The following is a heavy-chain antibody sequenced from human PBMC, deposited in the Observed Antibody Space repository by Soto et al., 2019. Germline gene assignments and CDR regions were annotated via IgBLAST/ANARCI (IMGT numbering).Heavy chain of an antibody. Sequence: QVQLVQSGAEVKKPGASVKVSCKASGYTFTSYGFIWVRQAPGQGLEWMGGISAYNGNTNDAQKVQGRVTMTTDTTTYTAYMGLRSLRSDDTAVYYCARYRGSYALDYWGQGTLVTVSS. J-gene: IGHJ4*02. D-gene: IGHD2-15*01. CDR3: ARYRGSYALDY. V-gene: IGHV1-18*01. CDR2: ISAYNGNT. CDR1: GYTFTSYG.